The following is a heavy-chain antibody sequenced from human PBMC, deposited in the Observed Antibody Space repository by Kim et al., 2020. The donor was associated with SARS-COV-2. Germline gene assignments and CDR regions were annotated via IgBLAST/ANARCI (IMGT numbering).Heavy chain of an antibody. J-gene: IGHJ5*02. Sequence: SETLSLTCAVYGGSFSGYYWSWIRQPPGKGLEWIGEINHSGSTNYNPSLKSRVTISVDTSKNQFSLKLNSVTAADTAVYYCARGKSRLPNCSGGSCPGSWFDPWGQGTLVTVSS. CDR3: ARGKSRLPNCSGGSCPGSWFDP. D-gene: IGHD2-15*01. CDR2: INHSGST. CDR1: GGSFSGYY. V-gene: IGHV4-34*01.